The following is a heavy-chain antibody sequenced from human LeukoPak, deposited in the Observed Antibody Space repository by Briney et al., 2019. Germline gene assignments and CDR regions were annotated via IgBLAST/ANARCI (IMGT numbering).Heavy chain of an antibody. J-gene: IGHJ3*02. Sequence: GGSLRLSCAASGFTFSTYAMSWVRKAPGKGLEWVSAISGSGGSTYYADSVKGRFTISRDNSKNTLYLQMNSLRAEDTAVYYCAKDVAGPASYDSSGYYAEAFDIWGQGTMVTVSS. D-gene: IGHD3-22*01. V-gene: IGHV3-23*01. CDR3: AKDVAGPASYDSSGYYAEAFDI. CDR2: ISGSGGST. CDR1: GFTFSTYA.